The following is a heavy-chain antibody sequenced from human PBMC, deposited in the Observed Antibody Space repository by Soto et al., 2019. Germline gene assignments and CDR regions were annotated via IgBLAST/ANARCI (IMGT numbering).Heavy chain of an antibody. CDR3: ARDLTGTLDY. CDR1: GGSISSYY. V-gene: IGHV4-59*01. CDR2: IYYSGST. Sequence: SETLSLTCTVSGGSISSYYWSCIRQPPGKGLEWIGYIYYSGSTNYNPSLKSRVTISVDTSKNQFSLKLSSVTAADTAVYYCARDLTGTLDYWGQGTMVTLSS. J-gene: IGHJ4*02. D-gene: IGHD1-20*01.